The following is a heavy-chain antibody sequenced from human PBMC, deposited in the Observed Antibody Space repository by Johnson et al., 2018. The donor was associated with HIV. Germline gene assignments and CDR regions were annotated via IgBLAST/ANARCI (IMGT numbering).Heavy chain of an antibody. J-gene: IGHJ3*02. CDR1: GFTFSNFA. Sequence: VQLVESGGGVVQPGRSLRLSCAASGFTFSNFAIHWVRQAPGTGLAWVAVISYDGSNKYYADSVKGRFSISRDNSKHTLYLQMNSLRAEDTAVYYCARAYSYGVFDIWGQGTMVTVS. CDR3: ARAYSYGVFDI. D-gene: IGHD5-18*01. CDR2: ISYDGSNK. V-gene: IGHV3-30*14.